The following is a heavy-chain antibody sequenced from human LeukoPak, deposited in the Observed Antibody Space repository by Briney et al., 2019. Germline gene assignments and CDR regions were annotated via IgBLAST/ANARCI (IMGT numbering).Heavy chain of an antibody. Sequence: GGSLRLSCAASGFTFSSYAMHWVRQAPGKGLEWVAVISYDGSNKYYADSVKGRFTISRDNSKNTLYLQMNSRRAEDTAVYYCARGLLSYWGQGTLVTVSS. CDR1: GFTFSSYA. V-gene: IGHV3-30-3*01. CDR2: ISYDGSNK. CDR3: ARGLLSY. D-gene: IGHD3-16*01. J-gene: IGHJ4*02.